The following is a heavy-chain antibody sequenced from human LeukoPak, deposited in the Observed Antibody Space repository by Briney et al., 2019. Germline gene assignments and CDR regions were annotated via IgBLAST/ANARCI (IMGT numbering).Heavy chain of an antibody. CDR1: GYVFNTYS. J-gene: IGHJ4*02. D-gene: IGHD6-19*01. CDR2: VNAYSGDT. CDR3: ARDPRGGWSNFDY. V-gene: IGHV1-18*01. Sequence: ASMKVSCKTSGYVFNTYSIGWVRQAPGQGLEWVGWVNAYSGDTYYAQKFQDRVAMTTDPSTSTAYMELKSLRFDDTAVYYCARDPRGGWSNFDYWGQGTLVTVSS.